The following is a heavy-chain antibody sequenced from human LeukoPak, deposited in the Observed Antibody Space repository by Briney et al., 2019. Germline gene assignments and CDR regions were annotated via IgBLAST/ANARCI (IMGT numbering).Heavy chain of an antibody. D-gene: IGHD2-15*01. J-gene: IGHJ4*02. V-gene: IGHV3-15*01. CDR2: IKSRTTGETT. Sequence: GGSLRLSCAASGFSFSNAWMSWVRQAPGKGLEWVGRIKSRTTGETTDFAAPVKGRFTISRDDSKNTLYLQMNSLKIEDTAVYYCTTCTGGSCYSDYWGQGTLVTVSS. CDR1: GFSFSNAW. CDR3: TTCTGGSCYSDY.